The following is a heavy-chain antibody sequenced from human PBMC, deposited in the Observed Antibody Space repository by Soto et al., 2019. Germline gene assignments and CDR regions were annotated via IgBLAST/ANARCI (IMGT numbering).Heavy chain of an antibody. CDR1: GGTFNAHA. V-gene: IGHV1-69*06. CDR3: ARVRWTVSIQETDAI. D-gene: IGHD2-15*01. CDR2: IIPIFGTP. Sequence: QVPLVQSGAEVKKPGSSVKVSCKGSGGTFNAHAISWVRQAPGQGLEWMGGIIPIFGTPNYAQKFQGRVTINADTSTTTAYLELSSLRSDDTAVYFCARVRWTVSIQETDAIWGQGTLVTVSS. J-gene: IGHJ4*02.